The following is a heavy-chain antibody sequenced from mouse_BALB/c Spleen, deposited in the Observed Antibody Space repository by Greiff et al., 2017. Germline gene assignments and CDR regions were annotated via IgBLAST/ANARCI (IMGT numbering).Heavy chain of an antibody. J-gene: IGHJ4*01. CDR3: ARDRYYAMDY. Sequence: EVKVEESGPGLVKPSQSLSLTCSVTGYSITSGYYWNWIRQFPGNKLEWMGYISYDGSNNYNPSLKNRISITRDTSKNQFFLKLNSVTTEDTATYYCARDRYYAMDYWGQGTSVTVSS. V-gene: IGHV3-6*02. CDR1: GYSITSGYY. CDR2: ISYDGSN.